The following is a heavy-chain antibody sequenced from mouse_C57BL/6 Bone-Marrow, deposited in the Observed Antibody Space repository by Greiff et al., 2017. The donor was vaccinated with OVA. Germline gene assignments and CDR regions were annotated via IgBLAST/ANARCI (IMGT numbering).Heavy chain of an antibody. CDR3: ARGGLRGGYFDY. CDR2: IWSDGST. V-gene: IGHV2-6*03. CDR1: GFSLTSYG. Sequence: QVQLQQSGPGLVAPSQSLSITCTVSGFSLTSYGVHWVRQPPGKGLEWLVVIWSDGSTTYNSALKSRLSISKDNSKSQVFLKMNSLQTDDTAMYYCARGGLRGGYFDYWGQGTTLTVSS. D-gene: IGHD2-4*01. J-gene: IGHJ2*01.